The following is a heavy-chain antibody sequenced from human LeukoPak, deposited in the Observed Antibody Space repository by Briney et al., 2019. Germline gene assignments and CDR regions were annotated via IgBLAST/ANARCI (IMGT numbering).Heavy chain of an antibody. D-gene: IGHD3-22*01. V-gene: IGHV4-30-2*01. CDR2: IYHSGST. CDR3: ARHVALGGGVVVIREDWFDP. Sequence: PSETLSLTCIVSGGSISSGGYYWSWIRQPPGKGLEWLGYIYHSGSTYYNLSLKSRVTMSVDRSKNQFSLKLSSVTAADTAVYYCARHVALGGGVVVIREDWFDPWGQGTLVTVSS. J-gene: IGHJ5*02. CDR1: GGSISSGGYY.